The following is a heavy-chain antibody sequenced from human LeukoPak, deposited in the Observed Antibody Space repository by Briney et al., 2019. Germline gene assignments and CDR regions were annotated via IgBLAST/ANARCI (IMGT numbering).Heavy chain of an antibody. V-gene: IGHV3-21*01. CDR1: GFTFSSYS. D-gene: IGHD3-9*01. J-gene: IGHJ4*02. Sequence: PGGSLRLSCAASGFTFSSYSMNSVRQAPGKGLEWVSSISSSSSYIYYADSVKGRFTISRDNAKNSLYLQMNSLRAEDTAVYYCARERAYYDILTGYRYWGQGTLVTVSS. CDR2: ISSSSSYI. CDR3: ARERAYYDILTGYRY.